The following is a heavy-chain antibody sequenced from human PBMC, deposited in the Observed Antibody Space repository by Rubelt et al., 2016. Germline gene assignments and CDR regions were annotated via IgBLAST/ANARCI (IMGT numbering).Heavy chain of an antibody. Sequence: QVQLQQWGAGLLKPSETLSLTCAVYGGSFSGYYWSWIRQPPGKGLEWIGEINHSGSTNYNPSLKGRVTISVDTSKNQFSLKLSSVTAADTAVYYCARGYDFWSGYYFDYWGQGTLVTVSS. J-gene: IGHJ4*02. V-gene: IGHV4-34*01. D-gene: IGHD3-3*01. CDR1: GGSFSGYY. CDR2: INHSGST. CDR3: ARGYDFWSGYYFDY.